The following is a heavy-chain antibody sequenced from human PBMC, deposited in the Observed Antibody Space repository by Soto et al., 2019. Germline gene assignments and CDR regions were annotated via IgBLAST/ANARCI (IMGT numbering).Heavy chain of an antibody. CDR2: MYYGGRT. D-gene: IGHD3-22*01. CDR3: ARGTPSPIIVRSSSGPWFDP. Sequence: SETLSLTSTGSGGSISSYYWSWIQQPPGKGLEWIGYMYYGGRTNYNPSLKSRVTISVDTSKMQVSLKLSSVTAADTAVYFCARGTPSPIIVRSSSGPWFDPWGQGTLVT. CDR1: GGSISSYY. V-gene: IGHV4-59*08. J-gene: IGHJ5*02.